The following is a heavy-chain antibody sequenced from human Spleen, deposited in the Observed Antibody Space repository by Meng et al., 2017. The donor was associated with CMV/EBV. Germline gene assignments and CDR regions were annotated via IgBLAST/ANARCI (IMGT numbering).Heavy chain of an antibody. CDR2: ISWNGDSA. Sequence: GGSLRLSCGASGFSFDDYTMHWVRRVPGKGLEWVSLISWNGDSAFYADSVKGRFTVSRDNAKNSLYLQMNSLRAEDTAVYYCARIPYCSGGSCHFDPWGQGTLVTVSS. J-gene: IGHJ5*02. CDR3: ARIPYCSGGSCHFDP. V-gene: IGHV3-43*01. D-gene: IGHD2-15*01. CDR1: GFSFDDYT.